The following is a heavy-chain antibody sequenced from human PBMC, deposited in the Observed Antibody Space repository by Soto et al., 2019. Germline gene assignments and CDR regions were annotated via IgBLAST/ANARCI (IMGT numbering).Heavy chain of an antibody. D-gene: IGHD6-19*01. Sequence: SETLSLTCTVSGGSISSYYWSWIRQPPGKGLEWIASIHYSGSTKYNPSLKSRVTVSVDTSKNQFSLKLSSVTAADTAVYYCAGSTGWYGYDPWGQGTLVTFSS. CDR3: AGSTGWYGYDP. CDR2: IHYSGST. J-gene: IGHJ5*02. V-gene: IGHV4-59*08. CDR1: GGSISSYY.